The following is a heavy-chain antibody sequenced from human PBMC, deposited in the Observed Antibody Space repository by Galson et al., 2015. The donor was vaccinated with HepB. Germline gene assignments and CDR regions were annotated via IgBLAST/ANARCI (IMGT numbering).Heavy chain of an antibody. Sequence: SLRLSCAASGFTFSSYSMNWVRQAPGKGLEWVSSISSSSSYIYYADSVKGRFTISRDNAKNSLYLQMNSLRAEDTAVYYCARDSEQQLMFDYWGQGTLVTVSS. CDR3: ARDSEQQLMFDY. V-gene: IGHV3-21*01. D-gene: IGHD6-13*01. CDR2: ISSSSSYI. CDR1: GFTFSSYS. J-gene: IGHJ4*02.